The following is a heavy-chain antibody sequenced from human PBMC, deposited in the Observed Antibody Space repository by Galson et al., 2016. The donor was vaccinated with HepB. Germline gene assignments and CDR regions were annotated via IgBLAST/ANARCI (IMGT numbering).Heavy chain of an antibody. Sequence: SLRLSCAASGFTFDAYAMHWVRQAPGKGLEWVSGISWNSGTIGYADSVKGRFTISRDDAKNSLYLQMNSLRPEDTALYYCAKAGTYSSSKGWVDPWGQGTLVTVSS. D-gene: IGHD6-13*01. V-gene: IGHV3-9*01. CDR3: AKAGTYSSSKGWVDP. CDR1: GFTFDAYA. J-gene: IGHJ5*02. CDR2: ISWNSGTI.